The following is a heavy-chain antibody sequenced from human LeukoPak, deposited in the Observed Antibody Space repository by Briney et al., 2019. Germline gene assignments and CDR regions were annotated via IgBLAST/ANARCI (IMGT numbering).Heavy chain of an antibody. Sequence: GASVKVSCKASGYKFTDYYMHWVRQAPGQGLEWMGWINPNSGTTKYGQTFHDRVTMTRGTSISTAYMEVSRLRSDDTAVYYCTRGRVVEGSGELSGYWGQGTPVTVSS. CDR2: INPNSGTT. CDR3: TRGRVVEGSGELSGY. CDR1: GYKFTDYY. J-gene: IGHJ4*02. D-gene: IGHD3-10*01. V-gene: IGHV1-2*02.